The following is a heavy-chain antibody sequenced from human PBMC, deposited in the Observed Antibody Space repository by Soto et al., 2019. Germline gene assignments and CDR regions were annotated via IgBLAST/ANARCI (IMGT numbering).Heavy chain of an antibody. D-gene: IGHD6-6*01. CDR3: ARATFEYSSTIYYMDV. CDR1: GGSISSYY. V-gene: IGHV4-59*01. Sequence: ASETLSLTCTVSGGSISSYYWSWIRQPPGKGLEWIGYIYYSGSTNYNPSLKSRVTISVDTSKNQFSLKLSSVTAADTAVYYCARATFEYSSTIYYMDVWGKGTTVTVSS. CDR2: IYYSGST. J-gene: IGHJ6*03.